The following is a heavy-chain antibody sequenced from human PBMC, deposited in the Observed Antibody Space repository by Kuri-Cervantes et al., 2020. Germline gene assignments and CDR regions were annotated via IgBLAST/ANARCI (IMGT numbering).Heavy chain of an antibody. J-gene: IGHJ3*02. D-gene: IGHD3-16*02. V-gene: IGHV1-24*01. Sequence: ASVKVSCKVSGYTLTELSMHWVRQAPGKGLEWMGGFDPEDGETIYAQKFQGRVTMTEDTSTDTAYMELSSLRSEDTAVYYCARDIRKYYDYIWGSYRPDAFDIWGQGTMVTVSS. CDR3: ARDIRKYYDYIWGSYRPDAFDI. CDR1: GYTLTELS. CDR2: FDPEDGET.